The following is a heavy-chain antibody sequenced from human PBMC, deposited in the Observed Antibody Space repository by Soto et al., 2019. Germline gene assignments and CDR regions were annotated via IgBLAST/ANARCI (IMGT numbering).Heavy chain of an antibody. CDR3: ARDITGALYWYFDL. Sequence: QVQLVQSGAEVKKPGSSVKVSCTASGGTFSSYAISWVRQAPGQGLEWMGGIIPIFGTANYAQKLQGRVTITADESTSTAYMELSSLRSEDTAVYYCARDITGALYWYFDLWGRGTLVTVSS. CDR2: IIPIFGTA. V-gene: IGHV1-69*01. D-gene: IGHD1-20*01. J-gene: IGHJ2*01. CDR1: GGTFSSYA.